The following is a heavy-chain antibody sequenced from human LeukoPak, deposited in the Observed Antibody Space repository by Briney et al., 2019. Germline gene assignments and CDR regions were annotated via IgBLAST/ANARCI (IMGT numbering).Heavy chain of an antibody. J-gene: IGHJ6*03. CDR1: GGSISSYY. CDR3: ARDNYDFWSGYPYYYYYYYMDV. CDR2: IYTSGST. V-gene: IGHV4-4*07. D-gene: IGHD3-3*01. Sequence: SETLSLTCTVSGGSISSYYWSWIRQPAGKGLEWIGRIYTSGSTNYNPSLKSRVTMSVDTSKNQFSLKLSSVTAADTAVYYCARDNYDFWSGYPYYYYYYYMDVWGKGTTVTVSS.